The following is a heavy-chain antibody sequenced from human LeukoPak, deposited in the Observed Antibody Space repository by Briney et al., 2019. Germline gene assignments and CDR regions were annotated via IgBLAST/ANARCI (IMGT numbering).Heavy chain of an antibody. J-gene: IGHJ6*03. Sequence: PSETLSLTCTVSGGSISSYYWSWIRQPPGKGLEWIGYVYYSGSTNYNPSLKSRVTISVDTSKNQFSLKLSSVTAADTAVYYCARDSSSSMGYYIDVWGKGTTVTVSS. D-gene: IGHD6-6*01. CDR2: VYYSGST. V-gene: IGHV4-59*01. CDR1: GGSISSYY. CDR3: ARDSSSSMGYYIDV.